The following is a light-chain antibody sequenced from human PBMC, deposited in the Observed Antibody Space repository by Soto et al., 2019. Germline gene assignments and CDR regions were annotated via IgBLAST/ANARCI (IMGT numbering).Light chain of an antibody. CDR3: QQYNNWPPIT. Sequence: EILMTQSPATLSVSPGERATLSCRASQSVSNNLARHQQKPGQAPRLLIYYASTRAPGIPARFSGSGSGTDVTLSISGLPSEDFALSCCQQYNNWPPITFGEGTRLEIK. CDR1: QSVSNN. J-gene: IGKJ5*01. CDR2: YAS. V-gene: IGKV3-15*01.